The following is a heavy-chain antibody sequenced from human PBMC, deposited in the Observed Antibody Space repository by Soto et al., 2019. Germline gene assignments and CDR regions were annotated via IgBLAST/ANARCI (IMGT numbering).Heavy chain of an antibody. Sequence: GGSLRLSCAASGFTFSSYCMCWVRQAPGKGLEWVANINEGGSEKFYVDSLKGRFTISRDNAKNSLSLQMSGLRSEGTAVYYCADSSIAARPAGVVDYWGQGTMVTVSS. CDR3: ADSSIAARPAGVVDY. CDR1: GFTFSSYC. CDR2: INEGGSEK. J-gene: IGHJ4*02. V-gene: IGHV3-7*03. D-gene: IGHD6-6*01.